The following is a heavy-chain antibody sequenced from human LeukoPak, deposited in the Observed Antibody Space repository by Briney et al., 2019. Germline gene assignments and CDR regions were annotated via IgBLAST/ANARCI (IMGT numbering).Heavy chain of an antibody. Sequence: GASVKVSCKASGYTFISYAMHWVRQAPGQRLEWMGWINAGNGNTKYSQKFQGRVTITRDTSASIAYMELSSLRSEDTAVYYCARDFLGGYDYEGYWGQGTLVTVSS. V-gene: IGHV1-3*01. D-gene: IGHD5-12*01. CDR3: ARDFLGGYDYEGY. J-gene: IGHJ4*02. CDR1: GYTFISYA. CDR2: INAGNGNT.